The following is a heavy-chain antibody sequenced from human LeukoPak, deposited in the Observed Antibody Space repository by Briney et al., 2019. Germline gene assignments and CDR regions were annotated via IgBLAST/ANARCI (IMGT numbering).Heavy chain of an antibody. CDR2: ITGSGSNT. CDR3: GKDPNGDYIGAFDM. Sequence: GGSLRLSCAGSGFTFSKYAMIWVRQAPGKGLEWVSAITGSGSNTYYADSVRGRSTISRDNAKNTLYLQMNSLRAEDTAVYYCGKDPNGDYIGAFDMWGQGTMVTVSS. CDR1: GFTFSKYA. J-gene: IGHJ3*02. V-gene: IGHV3-23*01. D-gene: IGHD4-17*01.